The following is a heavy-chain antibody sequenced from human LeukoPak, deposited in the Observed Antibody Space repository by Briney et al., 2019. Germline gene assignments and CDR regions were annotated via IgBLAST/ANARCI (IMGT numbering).Heavy chain of an antibody. CDR1: GFTFSDYW. V-gene: IGHV3-74*01. D-gene: IGHD3-3*01. CDR2: IKSDGSRI. CDR3: AFLPPGH. J-gene: IGHJ1*01. Sequence: GGSLRLSCAASGFTFSDYWVDWVRQVPGKGLVWVSRIKSDGSRISYADSVRGRFSISRDNAKNTLYLQMNSLRAKDTAVYYCAFLPPGHWGQGTLVTVSS.